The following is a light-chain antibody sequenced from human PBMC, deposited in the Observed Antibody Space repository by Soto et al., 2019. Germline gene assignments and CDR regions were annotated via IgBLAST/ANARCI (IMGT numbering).Light chain of an antibody. CDR3: QQFYNWPQT. CDR1: QSVGSN. CDR2: GAS. V-gene: IGKV3-15*01. J-gene: IGKJ1*01. Sequence: EVVMTQSPATLSVSPGERATLSCRASQSVGSNLAWYQQKPGQPPRLLIYGASTRATAIPARFSGSGSGTEFTLTISSPQSEDFAVYYCQQFYNWPQTFGQGTKVEI.